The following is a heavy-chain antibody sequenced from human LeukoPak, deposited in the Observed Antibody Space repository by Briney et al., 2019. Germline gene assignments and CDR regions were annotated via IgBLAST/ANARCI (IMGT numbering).Heavy chain of an antibody. CDR3: AKDFARPERGGSCSEYFQH. CDR1: GFTFSSYA. CDR2: ISGSGGTT. Sequence: GGSLRLSCTASGFTFSSYAMSWVRQAPRKGLEWVSAISGSGGTTYYADSVKGRFTISRDNSKNTLYLQMNSLRAEDTAVYYCAKDFARPERGGSCSEYFQHWGQGTLVTVSS. V-gene: IGHV3-23*01. D-gene: IGHD2-15*01. J-gene: IGHJ1*01.